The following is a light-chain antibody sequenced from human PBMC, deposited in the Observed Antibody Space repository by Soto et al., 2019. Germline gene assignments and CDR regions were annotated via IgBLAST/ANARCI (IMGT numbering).Light chain of an antibody. J-gene: IGKJ1*01. V-gene: IGKV1-27*01. CDR2: AAS. CDR3: QTYNSAPWT. CDR1: QGISNF. Sequence: DIQMTQSPSSLSASVGDRVTITCRASQGISNFLAWHQQKPGKVPKLLIYAASTLQSGVPSRFSGSGSGTDFTLTITSLQPEDVATYYCQTYNSAPWTFGQGTRVEIK.